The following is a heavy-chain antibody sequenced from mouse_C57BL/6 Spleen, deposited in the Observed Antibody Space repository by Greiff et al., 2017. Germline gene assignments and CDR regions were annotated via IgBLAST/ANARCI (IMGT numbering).Heavy chain of an antibody. V-gene: IGHV5-16*01. Sequence: EVQLVESEGGLVQPGSSMKLSCTASGFTFSDYYMAWVRQVPEKGLEWVANINYDGSSTYYLDSLKSRFIISRDNAKNILYLQMSSLKSEDTATYYCARVGWSYAMDYWGQGTSVTVSS. CDR1: GFTFSDYY. CDR2: INYDGSST. D-gene: IGHD1-1*02. CDR3: ARVGWSYAMDY. J-gene: IGHJ4*01.